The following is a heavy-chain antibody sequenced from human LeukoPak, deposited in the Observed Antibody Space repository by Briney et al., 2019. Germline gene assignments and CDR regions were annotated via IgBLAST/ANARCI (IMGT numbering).Heavy chain of an antibody. CDR3: ARDRDYDFWSGYSGGAFDI. D-gene: IGHD3-3*01. CDR1: GGSISSGSYY. V-gene: IGHV4-61*02. CDR2: IYTSGST. J-gene: IGHJ3*02. Sequence: SQTLSLTCTVSGGSISSGSYYWSWIRQPAGKGLEWVGRIYTSGSTNYNPSLKSRVTISVDTSKNQFSLKLSSVTAADTAVYYCARDRDYDFWSGYSGGAFDIWGQGTMVTVSS.